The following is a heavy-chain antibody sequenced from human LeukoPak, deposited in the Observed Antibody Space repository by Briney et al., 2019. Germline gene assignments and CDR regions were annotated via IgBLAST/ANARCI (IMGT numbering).Heavy chain of an antibody. J-gene: IGHJ4*02. D-gene: IGHD4-17*01. Sequence: GGSLRLSCAASGFTFSSHWMTWVRQAPGKGLEWVAHIKPDGSENYYVDSVKGRFTISRDNAKNSLYLQMNSLRVGDTAVYYCARGHYGRDYWGQGTLVTVSS. CDR2: IKPDGSEN. V-gene: IGHV3-7*04. CDR1: GFTFSSHW. CDR3: ARGHYGRDY.